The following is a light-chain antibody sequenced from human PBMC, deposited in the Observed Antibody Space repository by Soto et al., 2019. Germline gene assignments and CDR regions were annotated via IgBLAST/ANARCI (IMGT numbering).Light chain of an antibody. CDR1: QSVSNNY. CDR2: GSY. CDR3: QRYGSSPSLFT. J-gene: IGKJ3*01. Sequence: EIVLTQSPGSLSLSPGERATLSCRASQSVSNNYLAWYQQKPGQAPRLLIYGSYSRATAIPDRFSGSGSGTDFTLTISRLKPEDFALYYCQRYGSSPSLFTFGPGTKVDIK. V-gene: IGKV3-20*01.